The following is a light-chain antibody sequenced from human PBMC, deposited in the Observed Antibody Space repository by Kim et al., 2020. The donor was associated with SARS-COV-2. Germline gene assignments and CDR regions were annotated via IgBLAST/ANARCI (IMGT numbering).Light chain of an antibody. CDR1: TSNIRGGFD. V-gene: IGLV1-40*01. J-gene: IGLJ2*01. CDR2: NND. CDR3: QSYDSNRRGTCVV. Sequence: QPVLTQPPSVSGAPGQTVTISCVGNTSNIRGGFDVQWYQQLPGRAPRHLIHNNDNRPSGVPDRFSGSKSGTSASQAITGLHPDDEADYYCQSYDSNRRGTCVVFGGGTQLTIL.